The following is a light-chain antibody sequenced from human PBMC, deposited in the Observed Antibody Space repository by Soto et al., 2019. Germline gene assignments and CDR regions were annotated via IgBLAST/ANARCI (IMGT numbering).Light chain of an antibody. CDR1: QDISKY. CDR3: QQYDNLPLT. J-gene: IGKJ4*01. Sequence: DIQMTQSPSSLSASVGDRVTITCQASQDISKYLNLYQQKPGKAPKLLIYDASNLETGVPSRFSGSGSGTDFTFTISNLQPEDIATYYRQQYDNLPLTFGGGTKVDNK. V-gene: IGKV1-33*01. CDR2: DAS.